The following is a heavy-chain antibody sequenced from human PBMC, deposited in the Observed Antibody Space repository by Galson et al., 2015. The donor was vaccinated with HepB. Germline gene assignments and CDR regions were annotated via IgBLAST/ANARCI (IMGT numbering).Heavy chain of an antibody. J-gene: IGHJ6*02. CDR1: GYSISSGYY. Sequence: SETLSLTCTVSGYSISSGYYWGWIRQPPGKGLVWIGSIYHSWSTYYNPSLKSRVTMSVDTSTNQFSLKLSPVTAADTAVYYCASKLLPYYYGMDVWGQGTTVTVSS. V-gene: IGHV4-38-2*02. CDR3: ASKLLPYYYGMDV. D-gene: IGHD2-15*01. CDR2: IYHSWST.